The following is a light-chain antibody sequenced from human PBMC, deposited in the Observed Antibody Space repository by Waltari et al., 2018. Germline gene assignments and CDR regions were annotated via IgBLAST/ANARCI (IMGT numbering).Light chain of an antibody. CDR3: QHYVSLPAT. J-gene: IGKJ1*01. CDR2: GAS. CDR1: QSVSRT. V-gene: IGKV3-20*01. Sequence: EIVLKQSPGTLFLSPGEGATLSCRASQSVSRTLAWYQQKHGQAPRLLIYGASRRATGIPDRFSGSGSGTDFSLTISRLEPDDSAVYFCQHYVSLPATFGQGTKVEIK.